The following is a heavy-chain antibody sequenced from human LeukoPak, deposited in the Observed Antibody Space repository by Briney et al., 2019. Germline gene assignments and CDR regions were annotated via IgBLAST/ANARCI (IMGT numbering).Heavy chain of an antibody. CDR3: ARESAAAGTANRYFDY. D-gene: IGHD6-13*01. Sequence: ASVTVSCEASGGTFSSYAISWVRQAPGQGLEWMGGIIPIFGTANYAQKFQGRVTITADESTSTAYMELSSLRSEDTAVYYCARESAAAGTANRYFDYWGQGTLVTVSS. CDR2: IIPIFGTA. V-gene: IGHV1-69*13. CDR1: GGTFSSYA. J-gene: IGHJ4*02.